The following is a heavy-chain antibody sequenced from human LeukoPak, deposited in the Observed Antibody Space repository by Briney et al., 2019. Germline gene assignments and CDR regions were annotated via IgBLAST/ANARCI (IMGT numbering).Heavy chain of an antibody. CDR1: GYTFTSYD. D-gene: IGHD3-10*01. CDR2: MNPNSGNT. V-gene: IGHV1-8*01. CDR3: ARGRVTMVRGVRGIRYYFDY. Sequence: ASVKVSCKASGYTFTSYDINWVRQATGQGLEWMGWMNPNSGNTGYARKFQGRVTMTRNTSISTAYMELSSLRSEDTAVYYCARGRVTMVRGVRGIRYYFDYWGQGTLVTVSS. J-gene: IGHJ4*02.